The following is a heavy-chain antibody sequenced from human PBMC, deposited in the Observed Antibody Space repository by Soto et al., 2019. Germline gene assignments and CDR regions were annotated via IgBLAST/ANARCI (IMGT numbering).Heavy chain of an antibody. CDR1: GFTFSSYE. D-gene: IGHD3-3*01. Sequence: RLSCAASGFTFSSYEMNWVRQAPGKGLEWVSYISSSGSTIYYADSVKGRFTISRDNAKNSLYLQMNSLRAEDTAVYYCARAAYDFWSVYRNPYYFDYWGQGTLVTVSS. J-gene: IGHJ4*02. CDR3: ARAAYDFWSVYRNPYYFDY. V-gene: IGHV3-48*03. CDR2: ISSSGSTI.